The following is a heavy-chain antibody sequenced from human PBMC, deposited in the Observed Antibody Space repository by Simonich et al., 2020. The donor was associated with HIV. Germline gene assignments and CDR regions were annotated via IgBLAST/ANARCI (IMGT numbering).Heavy chain of an antibody. CDR2: ISYDGTNK. CDR3: VRVDTAMVSAIAY. J-gene: IGHJ4*02. CDR1: GFTFSNYA. V-gene: IGHV3-30*07. Sequence: QVQLVESGGGVVQPGRSLRLSCAASGFTFSNYAMHLVRQGPGKVLEWVTVISYDGTNKYYADSVKGRFTISRDNSKNTLYLQMNSLRAEDTAVYYCVRVDTAMVSAIAYWGQGTLVTVSS. D-gene: IGHD5-18*01.